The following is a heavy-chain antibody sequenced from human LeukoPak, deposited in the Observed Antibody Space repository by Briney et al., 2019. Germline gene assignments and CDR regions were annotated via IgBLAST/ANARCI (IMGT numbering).Heavy chain of an antibody. CDR1: GFTLSSYA. CDR2: IKQDGSEK. CDR3: ARDCGGDCYGGVDY. Sequence: PGGSLRLSCAASGFTLSSYAMSWVRQAPGKGLEWVANIKQDGSEKYYVDSVKGRFTISRDNAKNSLYLQMNSLRAEDTAVYYCARDCGGDCYGGVDYWGQGTLVTVSS. J-gene: IGHJ4*02. V-gene: IGHV3-7*01. D-gene: IGHD2-21*01.